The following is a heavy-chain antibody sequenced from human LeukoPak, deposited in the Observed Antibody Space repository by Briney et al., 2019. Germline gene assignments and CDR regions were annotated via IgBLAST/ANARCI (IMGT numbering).Heavy chain of an antibody. CDR2: ISGSGGST. CDR3: ARSAVADVHYYYYGMEV. CDR1: GFTFSSHV. Sequence: GGSLRLSCVASGFTFSSHVMSWVRQASGKGLEWVSSISGSGGSTYYADSVKGRFTISRDNSKSTSYLQLDSLRREDTAVYYCARSAVADVHYYYYGMEVWGQGTAVTVSS. V-gene: IGHV3-23*01. J-gene: IGHJ6*02. D-gene: IGHD1-26*01.